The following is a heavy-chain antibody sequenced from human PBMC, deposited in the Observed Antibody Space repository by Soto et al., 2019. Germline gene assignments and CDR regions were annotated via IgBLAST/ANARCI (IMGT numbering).Heavy chain of an antibody. CDR1: GFTFDDHA. D-gene: IGHD6-19*01. V-gene: IGHV3-9*01. CDR2: ISGNSGDI. Sequence: DVQLVESGGGLIQPGRSRRLSCAASGFTFDDHAMHWVRQAPGKGLEWVSGISGNSGDIGYADSVKGRFTISRDKAKNALYLQMNSLRAADTAVYYCVKDMGVAGTWGYCQHWGQGTVVTVSS. CDR3: VKDMGVAGTWGYCQH. J-gene: IGHJ1*01.